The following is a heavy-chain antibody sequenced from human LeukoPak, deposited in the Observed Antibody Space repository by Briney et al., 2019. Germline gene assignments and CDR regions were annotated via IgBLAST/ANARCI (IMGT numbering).Heavy chain of an antibody. Sequence: SETLSLTCIVSGGSISSSNYYWGWLRQPPGTGLEWLGSIYYSGSTYYNSSLKSRVTISVDTSKNQFSLKLSSVTAADTAVYYCARRPGIAVAGARPFDYWGQGTLVTVSS. CDR2: IYYSGST. V-gene: IGHV4-39*07. CDR1: GGSISSSNYY. D-gene: IGHD6-19*01. J-gene: IGHJ4*02. CDR3: ARRPGIAVAGARPFDY.